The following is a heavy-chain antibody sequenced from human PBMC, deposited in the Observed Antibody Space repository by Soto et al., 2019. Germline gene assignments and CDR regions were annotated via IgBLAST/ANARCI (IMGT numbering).Heavy chain of an antibody. CDR2: IYYSGST. J-gene: IGHJ4*02. V-gene: IGHV4-31*03. D-gene: IGHD3-22*01. CDR1: GGSISSGGYY. CDR3: ARLLRDYYDSSGYYYPVSVDYFDY. Sequence: SETLSLTCTVSGGSISSGGYYWSWIRQHPGKGLEWIGYIYYSGSTYYNPSLKSRVTISVDTSKNQFSLKLSSVTAADTAVYYCARLLRDYYDSSGYYYPVSVDYFDYWGQGTLVTVSA.